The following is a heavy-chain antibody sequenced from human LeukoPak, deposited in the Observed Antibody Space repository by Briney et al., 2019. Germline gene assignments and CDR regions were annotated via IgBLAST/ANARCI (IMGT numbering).Heavy chain of an antibody. D-gene: IGHD3-22*01. CDR2: IRSDGSNK. J-gene: IGHJ4*02. CDR1: GFAFSSYG. CDR3: AKDPGSDSSASPHFGS. V-gene: IGHV3-30*02. Sequence: GGSLRLSCAPSGFAFSSYGMHWVRQAPGKGLEWVAFIRSDGSNKYYVDSVKGRFTISRDNSKNTLCLQMNSLRAEDTAVYYCAKDPGSDSSASPHFGSWGQGTLVTVSS.